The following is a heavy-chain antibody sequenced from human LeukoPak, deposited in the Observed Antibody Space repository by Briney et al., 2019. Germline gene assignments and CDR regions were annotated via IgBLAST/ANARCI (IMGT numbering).Heavy chain of an antibody. D-gene: IGHD3-10*01. V-gene: IGHV3-30-3*01. J-gene: IGHJ4*02. CDR2: ISYDGSNK. Sequence: GGSLRLSCAASGFTFSSYAMHWVHQAPGKGLEWVAVISYDGSNKYYADSVKGRFTISRDNSKNTLYLQMNSLRAEDTAVYYCARDRGDFDYWGQGTLVTVSS. CDR3: ARDRGDFDY. CDR1: GFTFSSYA.